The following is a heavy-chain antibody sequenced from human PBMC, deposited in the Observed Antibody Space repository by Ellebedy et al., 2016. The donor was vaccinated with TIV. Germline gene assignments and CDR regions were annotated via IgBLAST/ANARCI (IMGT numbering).Heavy chain of an antibody. CDR2: IIPVFGTA. CDR3: ARFHMPRSFDSSSKLHQRPYYFDS. D-gene: IGHD6-19*01. J-gene: IGHJ4*02. Sequence: AASVKVSCKASGGTFSSSGISWVRQAPGQGLEWMGGIIPVFGTANYAQRFQGRVTITADESTSTAYMALRSLRSEDTAIFFCARFHMPRSFDSSSKLHQRPYYFDSWGQGTLVTISS. CDR1: GGTFSSSG. V-gene: IGHV1-69*13.